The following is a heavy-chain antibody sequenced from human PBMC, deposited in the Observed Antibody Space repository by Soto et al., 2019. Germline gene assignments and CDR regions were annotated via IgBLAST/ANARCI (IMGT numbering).Heavy chain of an antibody. CDR1: GFTFSSYW. V-gene: IGHV3-7*01. CDR3: ARDHGGSYYGFDY. Sequence: PGGSLRLSCAASGFTFSSYWMSWVRQAPGKGLEWVANIKQDGSEKYYVDSVKGRFTISRDNAKNSLYLQMNSLRAEDTAVYYCARDHGGSYYGFDYWGQGTLVTVSS. J-gene: IGHJ4*02. CDR2: IKQDGSEK. D-gene: IGHD1-26*01.